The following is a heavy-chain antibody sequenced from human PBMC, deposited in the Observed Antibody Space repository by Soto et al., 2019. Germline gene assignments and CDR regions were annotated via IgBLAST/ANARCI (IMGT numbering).Heavy chain of an antibody. J-gene: IGHJ4*02. CDR3: PEDLRGSSYTVVFDY. CDR2: ISVSGGST. D-gene: IGHD1-26*01. V-gene: IGHV3-23*01. Sequence: PWESLRISCTSSGFTFSIYRMTWVRQAPGKGLELVSAISVSGGSTYYADSVKGRFTISRDNSKNTLYLQMNSLRADDTSVYYCPEDLRGSSYTVVFDYWGQGTMVTVSS. CDR1: GFTFSIYR.